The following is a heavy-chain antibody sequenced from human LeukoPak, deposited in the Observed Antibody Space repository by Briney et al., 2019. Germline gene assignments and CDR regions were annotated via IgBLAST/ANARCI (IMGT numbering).Heavy chain of an antibody. CDR3: ARGEIVITFGSSRPGDAFNI. CDR1: GYSFTRYA. CDR2: INAGNGNT. J-gene: IGHJ3*02. Sequence: ASVKVSCKAFGYSFTRYAMHWVRQAPGQRLEWMGWINAGNGNTKHSQKFQGRVTITRDTSASTVYMELSSLRSEDTAVYYCARGEIVITFGSSRPGDAFNIWGQGTMVTVSS. D-gene: IGHD3-16*01. V-gene: IGHV1-3*01.